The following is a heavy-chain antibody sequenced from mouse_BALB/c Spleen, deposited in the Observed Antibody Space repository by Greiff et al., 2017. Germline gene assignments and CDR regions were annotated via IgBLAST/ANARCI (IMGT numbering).Heavy chain of an antibody. J-gene: IGHJ4*01. CDR1: GFTFNTYA. Sequence: EVKLVESGGGLVQPKGSLKLSCAASGFTFNTYAMNWVRQAPGKGLEWVARIRSKSNNYATYYADSVKDRFTISRDDSQSMLYLQMNNLKTEDTAMYYCVSRYGNYGAMDYWGQGTSVTVSS. CDR2: IRSKSNNYAT. D-gene: IGHD2-1*01. CDR3: VSRYGNYGAMDY. V-gene: IGHV10-1*02.